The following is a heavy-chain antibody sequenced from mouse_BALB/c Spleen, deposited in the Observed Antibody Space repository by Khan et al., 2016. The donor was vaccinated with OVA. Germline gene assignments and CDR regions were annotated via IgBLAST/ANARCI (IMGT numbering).Heavy chain of an antibody. CDR3: ARRGLRWNFDY. V-gene: IGHV1-7*01. CDR1: GYTFINYW. Sequence: VQLQQSGAELAKPGASVKMSCKASGYTFINYWILWGKQRPGQGLEWIGYINPSTGYTEYYQNFKDKATLTADKSSSTAYMQLSSLTSEDTEVNASARRGLRWNFDYWGQGTTLTVSS. J-gene: IGHJ2*01. D-gene: IGHD1-1*01. CDR2: INPSTGYT.